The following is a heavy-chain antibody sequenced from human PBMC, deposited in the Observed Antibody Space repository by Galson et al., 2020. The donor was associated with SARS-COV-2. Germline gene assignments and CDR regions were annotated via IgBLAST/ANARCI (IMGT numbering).Heavy chain of an antibody. Sequence: GESLKISCAASGFTFSSYAMSWVRQAPGRGLEWVSAISGSGASSYYADSVKGRFTISRDKSKNTLSLQMNSLRAEDTAVYYCAKVTAMGSFYYYYGMDVWGQGTTVTVSS. D-gene: IGHD2-21*02. CDR1: GFTFSSYA. J-gene: IGHJ6*02. V-gene: IGHV3-23*01. CDR3: AKVTAMGSFYYYYGMDV. CDR2: ISGSGASS.